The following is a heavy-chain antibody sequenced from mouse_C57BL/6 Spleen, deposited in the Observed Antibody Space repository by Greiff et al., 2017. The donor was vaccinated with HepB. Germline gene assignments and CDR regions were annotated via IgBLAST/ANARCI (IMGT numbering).Heavy chain of an antibody. CDR3: TTGGNYVGAWFAY. D-gene: IGHD2-1*01. Sequence: EVQLQQSGAELVRPGASVKLSCTASGFNIKDDYMHWVKQRPEQGLEWIGWIDPENGDTEYASKFQGKATITADTSSNTAYLQLSSLTSEDTAVYYCTTGGNYVGAWFAYWGQGTLVTVSA. V-gene: IGHV14-4*01. CDR1: GFNIKDDY. CDR2: IDPENGDT. J-gene: IGHJ3*01.